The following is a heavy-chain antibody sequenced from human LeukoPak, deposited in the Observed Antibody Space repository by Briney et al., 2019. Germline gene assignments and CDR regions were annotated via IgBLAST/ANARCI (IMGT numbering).Heavy chain of an antibody. Sequence: PSETLSLTCTVSGGSISSYYWSWIRQPPGKGLEWIGYIYYSGSTNYNPSLKSRVTISVDTSKNQFSLKLSSVTAADTAVYYCARLYSSGEGSFVDYWGQGTLVTVSS. V-gene: IGHV4-59*01. D-gene: IGHD6-19*01. J-gene: IGHJ4*02. CDR1: GGSISSYY. CDR2: IYYSGST. CDR3: ARLYSSGEGSFVDY.